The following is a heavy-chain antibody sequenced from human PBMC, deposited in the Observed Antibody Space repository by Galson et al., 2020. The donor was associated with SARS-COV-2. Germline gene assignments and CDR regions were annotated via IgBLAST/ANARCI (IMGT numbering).Heavy chain of an antibody. CDR3: ARALNYDSSGYYYGIHYFDY. CDR1: GGIFSSYA. Sequence: SSVKVSCKASGGIFSSYAISWVRQAPGQGLEWMGGIIPIFGTANYAQKFQGRGTTTADESTSTAYMELSSLRSEDTAVYYCARALNYDSSGYYYGIHYFDYGGQGTLVTVSS. J-gene: IGHJ4*02. CDR2: IIPIFGTA. D-gene: IGHD3-22*01. V-gene: IGHV1-69*13.